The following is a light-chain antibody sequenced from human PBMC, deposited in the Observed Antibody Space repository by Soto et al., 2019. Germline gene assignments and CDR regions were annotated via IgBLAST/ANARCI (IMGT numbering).Light chain of an antibody. V-gene: IGKV3-20*01. CDR3: QQYGRSPWT. CDR2: GAS. J-gene: IGKJ1*01. CDR1: QSVSRN. Sequence: EIVLTQSPGTLSLSPGEGATLSCRASQSVSRNLAWYQQTPGQAPGLLIYGASSRATGIPDRVRGSGYGKDFTLTISRLEPEDLAVYYGQQYGRSPWTFGQGTKVDI.